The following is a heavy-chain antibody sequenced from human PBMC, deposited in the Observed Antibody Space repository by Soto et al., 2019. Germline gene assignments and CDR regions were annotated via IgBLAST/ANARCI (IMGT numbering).Heavy chain of an antibody. Sequence: SETLSLTCTVSGGSVSSGSYYWSWIRQPPGKGLEWIGYIYYSGSTNYNPSLKSRVTISVDTSKNQFSLKLSSVTAADTAVYYCASQVTAILAEYFQHWGQGTLVTVSS. J-gene: IGHJ1*01. CDR2: IYYSGST. V-gene: IGHV4-61*01. CDR1: GGSVSSGSYY. CDR3: ASQVTAILAEYFQH. D-gene: IGHD2-21*02.